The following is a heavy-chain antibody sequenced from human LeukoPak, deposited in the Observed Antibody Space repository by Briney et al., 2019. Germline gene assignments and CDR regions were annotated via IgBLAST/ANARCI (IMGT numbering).Heavy chain of an antibody. D-gene: IGHD3-10*01. J-gene: IGHJ3*02. CDR2: INHSGST. V-gene: IGHV4-34*01. Sequence: PSETLSLTCAVYGGSFSGYYWSWIRQPSGKGLEWIGEINHSGSTNYNPSLKSRVTISVDTSKNQFSLKLSSVSAADTAVYYCARGLIRVPLGDAFDIWGQGTMVTVSS. CDR1: GGSFSGYY. CDR3: ARGLIRVPLGDAFDI.